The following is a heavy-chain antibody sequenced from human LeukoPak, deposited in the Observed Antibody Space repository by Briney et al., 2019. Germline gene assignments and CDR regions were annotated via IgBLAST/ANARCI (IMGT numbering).Heavy chain of an antibody. Sequence: GGSLGLSCAASGFTVSSNYMSWVRQAPGKGLEWVSVIYSGGNTYYADSVKGRFTISRDNSKNTVYLQMNNLRAEDTAVYYCARDDLGIDYWGQGTLVTVSS. J-gene: IGHJ4*02. CDR2: IYSGGNT. CDR3: ARDDLGIDY. D-gene: IGHD7-27*01. CDR1: GFTVSSNY. V-gene: IGHV3-53*01.